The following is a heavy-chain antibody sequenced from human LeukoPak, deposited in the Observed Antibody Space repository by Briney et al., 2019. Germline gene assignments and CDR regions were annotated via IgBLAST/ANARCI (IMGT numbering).Heavy chain of an antibody. CDR3: ASRDKGFYYGMNV. CDR2: INTGGST. J-gene: IGHJ6*02. Sequence: GGSLRLSCAASGFTVSSNYMRWVRHTPGKGLEWVSLINTGGSTDYADSVKGRFTISRDNSENTLYLQMNSLRAEDTAVYYCASRDKGFYYGMNVWGQGTTVTVSS. V-gene: IGHV3-66*01. CDR1: GFTVSSNY. D-gene: IGHD5-24*01.